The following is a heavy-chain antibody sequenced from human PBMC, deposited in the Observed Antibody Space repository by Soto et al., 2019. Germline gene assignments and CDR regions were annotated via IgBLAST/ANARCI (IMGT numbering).Heavy chain of an antibody. Sequence: GGSLRLSCAASGFTFSSYVMHWVRPAPGKGLEWVAVIWYDGSNKYYADSVKGRFTISRDNSKNTLYLQMNSLRAEDTAVYYCARPPAPYSGYDPYYYGMDVWGQGTTVTVSS. J-gene: IGHJ6*02. V-gene: IGHV3-33*01. CDR1: GFTFSSYV. CDR2: IWYDGSNK. CDR3: ARPPAPYSGYDPYYYGMDV. D-gene: IGHD5-12*01.